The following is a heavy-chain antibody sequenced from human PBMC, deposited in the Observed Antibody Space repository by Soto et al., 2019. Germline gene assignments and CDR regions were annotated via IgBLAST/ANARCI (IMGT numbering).Heavy chain of an antibody. J-gene: IGHJ5*02. Sequence: QVQLVESGGGVVQPGRSLRLSCAASGFTFSSYAMHWVRQAPGKGLEWVAVISYDGSNKYYADSVKGRFTISRDNSKNTLYLQMNSLRAEDTAVYYCARDPRAGTLGYNWFDPWGQGTLVTVSS. CDR1: GFTFSSYA. D-gene: IGHD1-1*01. CDR2: ISYDGSNK. V-gene: IGHV3-30-3*01. CDR3: ARDPRAGTLGYNWFDP.